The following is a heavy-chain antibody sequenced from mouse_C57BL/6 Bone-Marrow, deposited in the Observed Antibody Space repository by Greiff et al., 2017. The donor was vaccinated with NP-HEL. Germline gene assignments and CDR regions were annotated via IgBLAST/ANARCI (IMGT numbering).Heavy chain of an antibody. CDR2: IWTGGGT. D-gene: IGHD2-1*01. J-gene: IGHJ3*01. CDR1: GFSLTSYA. V-gene: IGHV2-9-1*01. CDR3: ASLYYWGFAY. Sequence: LKLMESGPGLVAPSQSLSITCTVSGFSLTSYAISWVRQPPGKGLEWLGVIWTGGGTNYNSALKSRLSISKDNSKSQVFLKMNSLQTDDTARYYCASLYYWGFAYWGQGTLVTVSA.